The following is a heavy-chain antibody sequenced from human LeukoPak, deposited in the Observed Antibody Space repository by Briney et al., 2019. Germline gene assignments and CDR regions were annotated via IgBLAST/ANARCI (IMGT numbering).Heavy chain of an antibody. Sequence: GGSLRLSCAVSGFTLSSYAMSWVRQSPGKGLEWVSGISGSGGSTYYADSVKGRFTISRDNSKNTLYLQMNSLRAEDTAVYYCTYVGHHAYHFDYWGQGTLVTVSS. CDR1: GFTLSSYA. CDR2: ISGSGGST. D-gene: IGHD3-16*01. V-gene: IGHV3-23*01. J-gene: IGHJ4*02. CDR3: TYVGHHAYHFDY.